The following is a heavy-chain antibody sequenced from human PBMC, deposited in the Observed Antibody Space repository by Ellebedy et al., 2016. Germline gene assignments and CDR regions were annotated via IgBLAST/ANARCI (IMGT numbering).Heavy chain of an antibody. CDR2: ISSSSSYR. J-gene: IGHJ4*02. Sequence: GGSLRLXXAASGFAFSSYGMLWVRQAPGKGLEWVSSISSSSSYRYYADSVTGRFTISRDNAKNSLYLQMNILRAEDTAVYYCARDLRDVRGALYPDYWGQGTLITVSS. V-gene: IGHV3-21*01. CDR3: ARDLRDVRGALYPDY. CDR1: GFAFSSYG. D-gene: IGHD3-10*01.